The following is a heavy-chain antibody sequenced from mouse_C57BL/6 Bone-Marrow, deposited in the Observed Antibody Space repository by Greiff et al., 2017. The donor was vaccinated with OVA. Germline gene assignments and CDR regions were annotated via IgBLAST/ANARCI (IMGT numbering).Heavy chain of an antibody. V-gene: IGHV14-4*01. J-gene: IGHJ2*01. CDR1: GFNIKDDY. CDR3: TPTGTDY. D-gene: IGHD4-1*02. CDR2: IDPENGDT. Sequence: EVQLQQSGAELVRPGASVKLSCTASGFNIKDDYMHWVKQRPEQGLEWIGWIDPENGDTEYASKFQGKATITADTSSNTAYLQLSSLTSEDTGVYYCTPTGTDYWGQGTTLTVSS.